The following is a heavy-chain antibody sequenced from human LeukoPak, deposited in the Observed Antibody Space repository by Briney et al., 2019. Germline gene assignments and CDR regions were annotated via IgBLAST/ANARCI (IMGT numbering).Heavy chain of an antibody. D-gene: IGHD2-2*01. V-gene: IGHV3-23*01. Sequence: ASVKVSCKASGYTFTSYDINWVRQATGQGLEWVSTITSGGRSTYYADSVKGRFTISRDNSKSTLYLQMNSLRAEDTAMFYCTKDHPDCRGTSCLLFDYWGQGTLVTVSS. J-gene: IGHJ4*02. CDR2: ITSGGRST. CDR1: GYTFTSYD. CDR3: TKDHPDCRGTSCLLFDY.